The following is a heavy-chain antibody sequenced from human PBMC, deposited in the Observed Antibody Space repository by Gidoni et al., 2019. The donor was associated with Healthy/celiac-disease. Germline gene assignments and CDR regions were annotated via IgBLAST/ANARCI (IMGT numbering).Heavy chain of an antibody. Sequence: GRSLRLSCAASGFTFSSYAMHWVRQAPGKGLEWVAVISYDGSNKYYADSVKGRFTISRDNSKNTLYLQMNSRRAEDTAVYYCARESSSWFYYYYGMDVWGQRDHGHRLL. CDR1: GFTFSSYA. CDR3: ARESSSWFYYYYGMDV. CDR2: ISYDGSNK. V-gene: IGHV3-30-3*01. J-gene: IGHJ6*04. D-gene: IGHD6-13*01.